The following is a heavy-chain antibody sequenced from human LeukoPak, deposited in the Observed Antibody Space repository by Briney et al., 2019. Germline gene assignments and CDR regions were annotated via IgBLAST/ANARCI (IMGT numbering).Heavy chain of an antibody. CDR2: ISWNSGSI. CDR3: AKDIDAYCGGDCYDY. Sequence: GGSLRLSCAASGFTFDDYAMHWVRQAPGKGLEWVSGISWNSGSIGYADSVKGRFTISRDNAKNSLYLQMNSLRAEDTALYYCAKDIDAYCGGDCYDYWGQGTLVTASS. J-gene: IGHJ4*02. CDR1: GFTFDDYA. V-gene: IGHV3-9*01. D-gene: IGHD2-21*02.